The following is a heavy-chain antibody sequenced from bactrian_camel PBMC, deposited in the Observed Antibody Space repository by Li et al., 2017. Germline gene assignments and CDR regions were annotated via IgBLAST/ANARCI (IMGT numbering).Heavy chain of an antibody. V-gene: IGHV3S10*01. CDR2: IFSIGNT. Sequence: VQLVESGGGSVQAGGSLRLSCIVSGFTFSSSAVNWVRQAPGKGLEWVSTIFSIGNTYFADSVKGRCTISRDNAKNTLYLQMDSLQTEDTAVYYCAKGMAGTFREEGQGTQVTVS. J-gene: IGHJ4*01. CDR1: GFTFSSSA. D-gene: IGHD6*01.